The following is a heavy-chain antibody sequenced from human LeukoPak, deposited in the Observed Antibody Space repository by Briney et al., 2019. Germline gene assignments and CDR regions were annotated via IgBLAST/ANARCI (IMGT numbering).Heavy chain of an antibody. V-gene: IGHV3-30*02. D-gene: IGHD3-10*01. Sequence: GGSLRLSCAASGFTFRSYGMHWVRQAPGKGLEWVTFIRYDGSNKHYADSVKGRFTISRDNSKNTLYLQMNSLRAEDTAVYYCAKDFWSGTPTISFDYWGQGTLVTVSS. CDR1: GFTFRSYG. CDR2: IRYDGSNK. CDR3: AKDFWSGTPTISFDY. J-gene: IGHJ4*02.